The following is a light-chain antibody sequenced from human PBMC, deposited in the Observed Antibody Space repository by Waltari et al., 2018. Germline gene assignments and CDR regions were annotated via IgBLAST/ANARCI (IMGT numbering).Light chain of an antibody. CDR3: CSYGRSSTWV. Sequence: QSALIQPASVSGSPGQSITISCIGISSDVGSYNLVSWYQQHPDKAPKLMIYEGTKRPSGVSNRFSGSKSGNPASLIISGPQAEDEGDYYCSYGRSSTWVFGGGTKLTVL. CDR1: SSDVGSYNL. CDR2: EGT. V-gene: IGLV2-23*01. J-gene: IGLJ3*02.